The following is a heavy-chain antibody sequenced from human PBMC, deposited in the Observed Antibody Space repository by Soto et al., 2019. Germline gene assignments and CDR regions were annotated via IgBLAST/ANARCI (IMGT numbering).Heavy chain of an antibody. CDR1: GDSIGSSPHY. J-gene: IGHJ4*02. CDR3: ARHAPPGVAAPFHY. Sequence: PSETLSLTCTVSGDSIGSSPHYWGWIRQAPGKGLEWIGSIYYSGSTYYNPSLTSRVTMSVDTSRNQLSLKLTSVTAADTAVYYCARHAPPGVAAPFHYWGQGTPVTVSS. CDR2: IYYSGST. D-gene: IGHD2-8*01. V-gene: IGHV4-39*01.